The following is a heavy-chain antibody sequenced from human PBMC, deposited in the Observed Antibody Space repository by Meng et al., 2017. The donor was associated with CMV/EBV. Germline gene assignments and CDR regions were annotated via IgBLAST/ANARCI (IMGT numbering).Heavy chain of an antibody. CDR2: IYPGDSDT. J-gene: IGHJ4*02. CDR3: ARQDGAALYYFDH. Sequence: GESLKISCKGSGYSFTNYWIAWVRQMPGKDLEWMGIIYPGDSDTRYSPSFQGQVTISADKSISTAYLQWSSLKASDTAFYYCARQDGAALYYFDHWGQGTLVTVSS. V-gene: IGHV5-51*01. CDR1: GYSFTNYW. D-gene: IGHD1-26*01.